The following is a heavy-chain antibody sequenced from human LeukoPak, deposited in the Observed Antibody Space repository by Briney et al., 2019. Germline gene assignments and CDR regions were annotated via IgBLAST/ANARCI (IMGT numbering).Heavy chain of an antibody. CDR3: ARDLVQQQAQNWFDP. CDR2: IIPIFGTA. J-gene: IGHJ5*02. Sequence: SVKVSCKASGGTFGSYAISWVRQAPGQGLEWMGGIIPIFGTANYAQKFQGRVTMTRDTSTSTVYMELSSLRSEDTAVYYCARDLVQQQAQNWFDPWGQGTLVTVSS. D-gene: IGHD6-13*01. V-gene: IGHV1-69*05. CDR1: GGTFGSYA.